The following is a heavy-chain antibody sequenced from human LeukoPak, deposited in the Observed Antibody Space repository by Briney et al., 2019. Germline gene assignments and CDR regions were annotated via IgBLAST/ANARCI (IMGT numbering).Heavy chain of an antibody. D-gene: IGHD3-10*01. J-gene: IGHJ4*02. CDR1: GGSISNYY. CDR2: IYYSGST. CDR3: AREDGSYYRYYFDY. Sequence: SETLSLTCTVSGGSISNYYWSWIRQPPGKGLEWIGYIYYSGSTNYNPSLKSRVTISVDTSKNQFSLKLSSVTAADTAVYYCAREDGSYYRYYFDYWGQGTLVTVSS. V-gene: IGHV4-59*12.